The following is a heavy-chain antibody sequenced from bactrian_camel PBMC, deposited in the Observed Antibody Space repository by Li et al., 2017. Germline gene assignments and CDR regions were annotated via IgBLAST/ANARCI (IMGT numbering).Heavy chain of an antibody. V-gene: IGHV3S31*01. CDR3: MTRVAFDGLCTSYWKN. Sequence: VQLVESGGESVQAGGSLKLSCDASGFTFNTYAMSWVRQAPGKGLELVSGIDSGGGDTYYADSVKGRFTISRDNRKNSLYLQLNSLKTEDTARYQCMTRVAFDGLCTSYWKNWGKGTQVTVS. J-gene: IGHJ4*01. D-gene: IGHD8*01. CDR2: IDSGGGDT. CDR1: GFTFNTYA.